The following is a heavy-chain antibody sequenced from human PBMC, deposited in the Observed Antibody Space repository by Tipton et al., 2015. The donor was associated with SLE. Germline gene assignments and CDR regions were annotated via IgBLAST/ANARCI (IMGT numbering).Heavy chain of an antibody. CDR2: IVVGSGNT. CDR1: GFPFPSST. Sequence: QSGAEVKKPGTSVKVSCKASGFPFPSSTIQWVRQARGQGLEWIGWIVVGSGNTNYAQKFQERVTITWDMSTTTAYMEVTSLRSEDTAMYYCAAGPSWYTSSWYGYWGQGTLVTVSS. CDR3: AAGPSWYTSSWYGY. D-gene: IGHD6-13*01. V-gene: IGHV1-58*02. J-gene: IGHJ4*02.